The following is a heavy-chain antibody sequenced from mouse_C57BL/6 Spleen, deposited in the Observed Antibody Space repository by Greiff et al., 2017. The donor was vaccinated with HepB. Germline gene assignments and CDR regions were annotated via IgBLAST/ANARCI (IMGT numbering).Heavy chain of an antibody. V-gene: IGHV1-26*01. J-gene: IGHJ4*01. Sequence: EVKLQQSGPELVKPGASVKISCKASGYTFTDYYMNWVKQSHGKSLEWIGDINPNNGGTSYNQKFKGKATLTVDKSSSTAYMELRSLTSEDSAVYYCARPLRGYAMDYWGQGTSVTVSS. CDR3: ARPLRGYAMDY. CDR2: INPNNGGT. CDR1: GYTFTDYY. D-gene: IGHD1-2*01.